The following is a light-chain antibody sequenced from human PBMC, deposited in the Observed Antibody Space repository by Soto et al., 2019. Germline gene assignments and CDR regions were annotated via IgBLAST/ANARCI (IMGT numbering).Light chain of an antibody. CDR1: QTVSSN. Sequence: EIVMTQSPATLSVSPGERATLSCRASQTVSSNLAWYQQKVGQTPRLLIFGASTRATGVPARFSGSGSGTEFTLTISSLQSEYFAVYYCQQYSDWPHSFGQGTKLEVK. CDR3: QQYSDWPHS. CDR2: GAS. V-gene: IGKV3-15*01. J-gene: IGKJ2*01.